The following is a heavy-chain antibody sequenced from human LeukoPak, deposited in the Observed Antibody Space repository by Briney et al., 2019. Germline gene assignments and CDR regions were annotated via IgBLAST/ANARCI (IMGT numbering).Heavy chain of an antibody. D-gene: IGHD5-12*01. CDR3: AKVSATRSNDY. Sequence: GETLRLSCAASGFTFSNYAMGWVRQAPGNGLKWVSAISGSGGSTYYADSVKGRLTISRDNSKNTLYLQMNSLRAEDTAVYYCAKVSATRSNDYWGPGNPGHRLL. J-gene: IGHJ4*02. CDR2: ISGSGGST. V-gene: IGHV3-23*01. CDR1: GFTFSNYA.